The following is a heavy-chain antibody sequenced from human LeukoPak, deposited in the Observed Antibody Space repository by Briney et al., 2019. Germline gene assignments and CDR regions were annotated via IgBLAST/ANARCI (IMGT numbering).Heavy chain of an antibody. CDR2: IIPIFGTA. Sequence: SVKVSCKASGGTFSSYAISWVRQAPGQGLEWMGGIIPIFGTANYAQKFQGRVTITADESTSTAYTELSSLRSEDTAVYYCATPPSCSGGSCYSGAHYFDYWGQGTLVTVSS. CDR3: ATPPSCSGGSCYSGAHYFDY. J-gene: IGHJ4*02. CDR1: GGTFSSYA. D-gene: IGHD2-15*01. V-gene: IGHV1-69*13.